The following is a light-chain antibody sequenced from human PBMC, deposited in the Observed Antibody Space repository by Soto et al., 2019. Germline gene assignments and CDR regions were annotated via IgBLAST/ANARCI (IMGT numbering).Light chain of an antibody. Sequence: QSALTQPASVSGSPGQSITISCTGSSSDIGHYNYVSWYQQYPGKAPKLMIYGVRNRPSGISNRFSGSKSANTASLTISGLQADEEADYYCTSYTSTSSYVFGTGTKVTVL. J-gene: IGLJ1*01. V-gene: IGLV2-14*01. CDR2: GVR. CDR1: SSDIGHYNY. CDR3: TSYTSTSSYV.